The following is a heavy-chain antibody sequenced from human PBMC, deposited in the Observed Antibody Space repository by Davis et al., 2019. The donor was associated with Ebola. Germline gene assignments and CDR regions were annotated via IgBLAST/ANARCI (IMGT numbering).Heavy chain of an antibody. CDR3: ARDRIVGAHDAFDI. D-gene: IGHD1-26*01. V-gene: IGHV4-4*07. Sequence: PSETLSLTCAVSGGSISSYYWSWIRQPAGKGLEWIGRIYTSGSTNYNPSLKSRVTMSVDTSKNQFSLKLSSVTAADTAVYYCARDRIVGAHDAFDIWGQGTMVTVSS. J-gene: IGHJ3*02. CDR1: GGSISSYY. CDR2: IYTSGST.